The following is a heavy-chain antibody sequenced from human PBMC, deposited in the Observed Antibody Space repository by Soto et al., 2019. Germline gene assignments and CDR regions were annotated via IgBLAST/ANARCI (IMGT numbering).Heavy chain of an antibody. CDR3: ARDSSSWYSPRNYGMDA. V-gene: IGHV1-2*04. CDR1: GYTFTGYY. J-gene: IGHJ6*02. D-gene: IGHD6-13*01. Sequence: ASVKVSCKASGYTFTGYYMHWVLQAPGQGLEWMGWINPNSGGTNYAQKFQGWVTMTRDTSISTAYMELSRLRSDDTAVYYCARDSSSWYSPRNYGMDAWGQGTTVTVSS. CDR2: INPNSGGT.